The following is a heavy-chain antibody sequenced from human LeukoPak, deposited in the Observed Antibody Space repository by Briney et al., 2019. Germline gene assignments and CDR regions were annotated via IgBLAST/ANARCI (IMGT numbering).Heavy chain of an antibody. Sequence: ASVKVSCKASGYTFTSYDINWVRQAPGQGLEWMGWMSPNSGNTGYAQKLQGRVTMTTDTSTSTAYMELRSLRSDDTAVYYCARDPRDFYCSSTSCSRSWFDPWGQGTLVTVSS. J-gene: IGHJ5*02. CDR3: ARDPRDFYCSSTSCSRSWFDP. CDR2: MSPNSGNT. CDR1: GYTFTSYD. D-gene: IGHD2-2*01. V-gene: IGHV1-18*01.